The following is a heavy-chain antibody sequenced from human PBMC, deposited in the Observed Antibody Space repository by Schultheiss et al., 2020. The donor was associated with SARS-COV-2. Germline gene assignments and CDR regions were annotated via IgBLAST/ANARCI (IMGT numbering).Heavy chain of an antibody. CDR1: GFTFNSYA. J-gene: IGHJ4*02. V-gene: IGHV3-21*01. CDR2: ISSSSSYI. Sequence: GGSLRLSCAASGFTFNSYAMNWVRQAPGKGLEWVSSISSSSSYIYYADSVKGRFTISRDNAKNSLYLQMNSLRAEDTAVYYCARDFNGDYPFDYWGQGTLVTVSS. CDR3: ARDFNGDYPFDY. D-gene: IGHD4-17*01.